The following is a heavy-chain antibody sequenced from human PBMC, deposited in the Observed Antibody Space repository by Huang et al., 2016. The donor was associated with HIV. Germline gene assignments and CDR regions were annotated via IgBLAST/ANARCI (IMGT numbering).Heavy chain of an antibody. CDR2: IYTNGPT. Sequence: QVQLQESGPGLVKPSQTLSLTCSVSGGSISSGNYYWSWIRPPAGKGLEWIGHIYTNGPTIYNPSLKSRVTISVATSKNQFSLKLSSVTAADTAVYYCARLTGYSTFDIWGHGTVVTVSS. V-gene: IGHV4-61*09. D-gene: IGHD3-9*01. CDR1: GGSISSGNYY. J-gene: IGHJ3*02. CDR3: ARLTGYSTFDI.